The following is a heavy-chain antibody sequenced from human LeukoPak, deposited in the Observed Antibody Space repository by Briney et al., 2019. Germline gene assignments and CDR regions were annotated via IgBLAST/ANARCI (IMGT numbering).Heavy chain of an antibody. Sequence: SETLSLTCTVSGGSISSGGYYWSWIRQHPGKGLEWIGYIYYSGSTYYNPSLKSRVTISVDTSENQFSLKLRSVTAADTAVYYCARGIPAAGTLGYWGQGTLVTVSS. J-gene: IGHJ4*02. CDR1: GGSISSGGYY. CDR3: ARGIPAAGTLGY. CDR2: IYYSGST. D-gene: IGHD6-13*01. V-gene: IGHV4-31*03.